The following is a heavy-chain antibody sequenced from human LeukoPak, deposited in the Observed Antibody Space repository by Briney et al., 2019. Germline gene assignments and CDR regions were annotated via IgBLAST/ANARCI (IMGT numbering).Heavy chain of an antibody. CDR2: ISSSSSYI. D-gene: IGHD6-19*01. Sequence: GGSLRLSCAASGFTFSSYSMNWVRQAPGKGLEWVSSISSSSSYIYYADSVKGRFTISRDNAMNSLYLQMNSLRAEDTAVYYCARGIAVAGTGDYWGQGTLVTVSS. J-gene: IGHJ4*02. V-gene: IGHV3-21*01. CDR1: GFTFSSYS. CDR3: ARGIAVAGTGDY.